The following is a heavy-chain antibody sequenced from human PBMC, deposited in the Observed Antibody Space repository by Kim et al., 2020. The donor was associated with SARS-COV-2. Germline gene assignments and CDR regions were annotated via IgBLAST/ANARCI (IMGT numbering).Heavy chain of an antibody. Sequence: NLQGRVTITRETSASTAYMELSSLRSEDTAIYYCARAKPRSGTYTWAFDIWGQGTMVTVSS. J-gene: IGHJ3*02. CDR3: ARAKPRSGTYTWAFDI. V-gene: IGHV1-3*01. D-gene: IGHD1-26*01.